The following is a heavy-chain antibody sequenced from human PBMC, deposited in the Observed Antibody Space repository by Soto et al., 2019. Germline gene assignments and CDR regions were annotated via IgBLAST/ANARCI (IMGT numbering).Heavy chain of an antibody. Sequence: GGSLRLSCAASGFTFSSYAMSWVRQAPGXXXXXXXXXSGSDNSTYYADSVKGRFTISRDNSKNTLYLQMSSLRADDTAVYYCAPMGVWGQGTTVTVSS. J-gene: IGHJ6*02. V-gene: IGHV3-23*01. CDR1: GFTFSSYA. CDR2: XSGSDNST. CDR3: APMGV.